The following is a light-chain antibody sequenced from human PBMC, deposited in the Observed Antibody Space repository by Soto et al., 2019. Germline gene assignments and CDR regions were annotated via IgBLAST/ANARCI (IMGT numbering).Light chain of an antibody. V-gene: IGKV3-15*01. CDR1: QSVSSN. CDR3: QQYNNWPRGFT. CDR2: GAS. Sequence: EIVMTQSPATLSVSPGERATLSCRASQSVSSNLAWNQQKPGQAPRLLIYGASTRATGIPARFSGSGSGTEFTLTISSLQSEDFAVYYCQQYNNWPRGFTFGPGTKVDIK. J-gene: IGKJ3*01.